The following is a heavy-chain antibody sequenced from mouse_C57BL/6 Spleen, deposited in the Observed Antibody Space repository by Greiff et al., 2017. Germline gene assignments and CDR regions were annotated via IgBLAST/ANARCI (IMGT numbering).Heavy chain of an antibody. CDR3: ARGYDYDVNYAMDY. Sequence: VKLQQPGAELVMPGASVKLSCKASGYTFTSYWMHWVKQRPGQGLEWIGEIDPSDSYTNYNQQFKGKSTLTVDKSSSTAYMQLSSLTSEDSAVYYWARGYDYDVNYAMDYWGQGTSVTVSS. V-gene: IGHV1-69*01. D-gene: IGHD2-4*01. CDR1: GYTFTSYW. J-gene: IGHJ4*01. CDR2: IDPSDSYT.